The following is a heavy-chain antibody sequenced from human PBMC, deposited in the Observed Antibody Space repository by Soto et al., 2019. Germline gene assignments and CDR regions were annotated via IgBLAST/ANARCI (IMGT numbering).Heavy chain of an antibody. Sequence: PXATLSLTCTVSGGSISSYYWSWIRQPPGKGLEWIGYIYYSGSTNYNPSLKSRVTISVDTSKNQFSLKLSSVTAADTAVYYCARGYYFDYFDYWGQGTLVTVSS. J-gene: IGHJ4*02. V-gene: IGHV4-59*01. CDR3: ARGYYFDYFDY. D-gene: IGHD3-22*01. CDR1: GGSISSYY. CDR2: IYYSGST.